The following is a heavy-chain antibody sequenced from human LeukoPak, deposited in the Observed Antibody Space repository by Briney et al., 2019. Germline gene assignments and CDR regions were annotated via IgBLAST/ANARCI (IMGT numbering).Heavy chain of an antibody. D-gene: IGHD2-8*02. CDR2: IYHSGST. CDR1: GGSISSGGYS. V-gene: IGHV4-30-2*01. Sequence: TSETLSLTCAGSGGSISSGGYSWSWIRQPPGKGLEWIGYIYHSGSTYYNPSLKSRVTISVDRSKNQFSLKLSSVTAADTAVYYCARGGLRGVFDYWGQGTLVTVSS. CDR3: ARGGLRGVFDY. J-gene: IGHJ4*02.